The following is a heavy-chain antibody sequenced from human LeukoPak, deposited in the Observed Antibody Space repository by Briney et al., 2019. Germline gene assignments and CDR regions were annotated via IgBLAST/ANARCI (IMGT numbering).Heavy chain of an antibody. CDR1: GFTFSNYW. V-gene: IGHV3-74*01. CDR2: ISTDGKST. D-gene: IGHD2-2*01. J-gene: IGHJ6*02. Sequence: PGGSLRLSCVASGFTFSNYWMLWVRQAPGKGLMWVSLISTDGKSTRYAESVKGRFTISRDNAKNALYLQMDSLRAEDTAVYYCARDGIVVVPAAISVIGMDVWGQGTTVTVSS. CDR3: ARDGIVVVPAAISVIGMDV.